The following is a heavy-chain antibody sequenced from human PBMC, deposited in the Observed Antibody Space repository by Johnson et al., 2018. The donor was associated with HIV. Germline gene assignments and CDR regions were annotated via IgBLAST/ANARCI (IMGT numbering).Heavy chain of an antibody. J-gene: IGHJ3*02. CDR1: GFTFSSYA. CDR2: ISSNGGST. V-gene: IGHV3-64*01. CDR3: ATATVGDISSWYHLEMAFDI. D-gene: IGHD6-13*01. Sequence: VQLVESGGGLVQPGRSLRLSCAASGFTFSSYAMHWVRQAPGKGLEYVSAISSNGGSTYYANSVKGRFTISSYNSKNTLYLQMGSLRAEDMAVYYCATATVGDISSWYHLEMAFDIWGQGTMVTVSS.